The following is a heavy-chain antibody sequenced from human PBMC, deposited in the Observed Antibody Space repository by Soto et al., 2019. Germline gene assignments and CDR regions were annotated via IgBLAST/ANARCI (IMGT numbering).Heavy chain of an antibody. D-gene: IGHD5-18*01. CDR3: ANDTATVPGPFDY. CDR2: ISGRGGST. J-gene: IGHJ4*02. Sequence: GGSLRLSCAASGFTFSSYAMSWVRQAPGKGLEWVSDISGRGGSTYYADSVKGRFTISRDNSKNTLYLQMNSLRAEDTAVYYCANDTATVPGPFDYWGQGTLVTVSS. V-gene: IGHV3-23*01. CDR1: GFTFSSYA.